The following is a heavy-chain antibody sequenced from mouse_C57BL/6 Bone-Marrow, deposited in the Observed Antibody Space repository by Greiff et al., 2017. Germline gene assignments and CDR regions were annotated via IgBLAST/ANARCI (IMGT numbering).Heavy chain of an antibody. CDR2: IDPETGGT. Sequence: VNVVESGAELVRPGASVTLSCKASGYTFTDYEMHWVKQTPVHGLEWIGAIDPETGGTAYNQKFKGKAILTADKSSSTAYMELRSLTSEDSAVYYCTSLIPRTLFDYWGQGTTLTVSS. J-gene: IGHJ2*01. CDR3: TSLIPRTLFDY. V-gene: IGHV1-15*01. CDR1: GYTFTDYE.